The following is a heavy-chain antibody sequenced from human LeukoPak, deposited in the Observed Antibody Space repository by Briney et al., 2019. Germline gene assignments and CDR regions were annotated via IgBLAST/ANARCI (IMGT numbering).Heavy chain of an antibody. Sequence: SETLSLTCTVSGGSISSGGYYWSWIRQHPGEGLEWIGYIYYSGSTYYNPSLKSRVTISVDTSKNQFSLKLSSVTAADTAVYYCASSLYGDPGYFDYWGQGTLVTVSS. CDR2: IYYSGST. V-gene: IGHV4-31*03. D-gene: IGHD4-17*01. CDR3: ASSLYGDPGYFDY. J-gene: IGHJ4*02. CDR1: GGSISSGGYY.